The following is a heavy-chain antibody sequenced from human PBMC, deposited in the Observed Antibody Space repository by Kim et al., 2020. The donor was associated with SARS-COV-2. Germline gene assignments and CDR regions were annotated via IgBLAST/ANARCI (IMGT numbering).Heavy chain of an antibody. CDR1: GFTFSSYW. Sequence: GGSLRLSCAASGFTFSSYWMSWVRQAPGKGLEWVANIKQDGSEKYYVESVKGRFTISRDNAKNSLYLQMNSLRGEDTAVYYCARHLSDYYYYYGMDVWGQGTTVTVSS. V-gene: IGHV3-7*01. CDR3: ARHLSDYYYYYGMDV. CDR2: IKQDGSEK. J-gene: IGHJ6*02.